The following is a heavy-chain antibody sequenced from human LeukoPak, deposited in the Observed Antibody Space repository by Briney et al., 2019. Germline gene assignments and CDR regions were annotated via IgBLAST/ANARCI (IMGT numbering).Heavy chain of an antibody. V-gene: IGHV1-2*02. CDR1: GYTFTGYY. CDR2: INPNSGST. J-gene: IGHJ5*02. D-gene: IGHD3-3*01. Sequence: ASVKVSCKASGYTFTGYYMHWVRQAPGQGLEWMGWINPNSGSTNYAQKFQGRVTMTRDTSISTAYMELSRLRSDDTAVYYCARGPTTIFGVVIGRFDPWGQGTLVTVSS. CDR3: ARGPTTIFGVVIGRFDP.